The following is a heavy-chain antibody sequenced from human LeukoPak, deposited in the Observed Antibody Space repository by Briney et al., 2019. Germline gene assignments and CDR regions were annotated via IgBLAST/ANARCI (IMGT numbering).Heavy chain of an antibody. CDR2: IIPIFGTA. J-gene: IGHJ6*03. V-gene: IGHV1-69*13. CDR3: ARGTYYYGSGSYPSLPYYYYYMDV. D-gene: IGHD3-10*01. CDR1: GGTFSSYA. Sequence: GASVKVSCKASGGTFSSYAISWVRQAPGQGLEWMGGIIPIFGTANYAQKFQGRVTITADESTSTAYMELSSLRSEDTAVYYCARGTYYYGSGSYPSLPYYYYYMDVWGKGTTVTISS.